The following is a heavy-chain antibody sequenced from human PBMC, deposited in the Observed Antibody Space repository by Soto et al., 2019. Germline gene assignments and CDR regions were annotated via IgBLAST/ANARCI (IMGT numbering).Heavy chain of an antibody. D-gene: IGHD2-2*01. CDR3: ARAGCSSTSCLDY. CDR2: IYYSGST. J-gene: IGHJ4*02. V-gene: IGHV4-31*03. CDR1: GGSISSGGYY. Sequence: KPSETLSLTCTVSGGSISSGGYYWSWIRQHPGKGLEWIGYIYYSGSTYYNPSLKSRVTISVDTSKNQFSLKLSSVTAADTAVYYCARAGCSSTSCLDYWGQGTLVTVSS.